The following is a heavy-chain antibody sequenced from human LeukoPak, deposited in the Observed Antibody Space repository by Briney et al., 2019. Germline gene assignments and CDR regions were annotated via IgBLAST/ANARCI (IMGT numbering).Heavy chain of an antibody. V-gene: IGHV3-7*03. CDR3: AFEDDPGPRIAARSVQI. Sequence: PGGSLRLSCAASAFTFSDYWMTWVRQAPGKGLEWVANIKQDASEKYYVDSVKGRFTISRDNAKNSLYLQMNSLRAEDTAVYYCAFEDDPGPRIAARSVQIWGQGTMVTVSS. D-gene: IGHD6-6*01. J-gene: IGHJ3*02. CDR2: IKQDASEK. CDR1: AFTFSDYW.